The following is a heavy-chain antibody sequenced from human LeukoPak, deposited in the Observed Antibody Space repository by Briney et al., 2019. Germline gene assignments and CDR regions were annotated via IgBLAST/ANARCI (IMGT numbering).Heavy chain of an antibody. J-gene: IGHJ4*02. CDR3: ARVTSGSSYRPFDY. V-gene: IGHV3-7*01. CDR1: GFTFSNYW. Sequence: GGSLRLSCAASGFTFSNYWMSWVRQAAGNGPEWVANIKEDESEKNYVDSVKGRFTISRDSAKNSLYLQMNSLRAEDTAVYYCARVTSGSSYRPFDYWGQGTLVTVSS. CDR2: IKEDESEK. D-gene: IGHD3-10*01.